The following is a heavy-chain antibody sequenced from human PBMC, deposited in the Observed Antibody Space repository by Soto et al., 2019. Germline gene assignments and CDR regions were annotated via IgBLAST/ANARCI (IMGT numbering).Heavy chain of an antibody. D-gene: IGHD6-13*01. V-gene: IGHV1-2*04. J-gene: IGHJ6*02. CDR3: ARDRELVPTNYYCGMDV. Sequence: ASVKVSCKASGYTFTGYYMHWVRQAPGQGLEWMGWINPNSGGTNYAQKFQGWVTMTRDTSISTAYMELSRLRSDDTAVYYCARDRELVPTNYYCGMDVWGQGTTLTVSS. CDR2: INPNSGGT. CDR1: GYTFTGYY.